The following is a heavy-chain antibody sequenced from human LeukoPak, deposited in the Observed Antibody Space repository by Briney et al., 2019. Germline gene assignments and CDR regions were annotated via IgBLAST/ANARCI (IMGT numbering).Heavy chain of an antibody. Sequence: NTGGSLRLSCAASGFTFSSYSMNWVRQAPGKGLEWVSSISSSSSYIYYADSVKGRFTISRDNAKNSLYLQMNSLRAEDTAVYYCAREGQEDPYCGGDCSFFDYWGQGTLVTVSS. CDR2: ISSSSSYI. V-gene: IGHV3-21*01. J-gene: IGHJ4*02. D-gene: IGHD2-21*02. CDR1: GFTFSSYS. CDR3: AREGQEDPYCGGDCSFFDY.